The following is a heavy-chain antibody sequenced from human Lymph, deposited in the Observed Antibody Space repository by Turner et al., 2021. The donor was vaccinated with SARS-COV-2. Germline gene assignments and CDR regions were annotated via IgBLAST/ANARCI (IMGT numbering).Heavy chain of an antibody. D-gene: IGHD6-13*01. CDR3: ARIVAPGMGGGVYYYYYGMDV. CDR1: GGTFSSSA. Sequence: QVQLVQSGAEVKKPGSSVKVSCKASGGTFSSSAISWVRQAPGQGLEWMGVVIPMLGIANYAQKFQGRVTITGEKSTSTAYMGLSSLRSEDTAVYYCARIVAPGMGGGVYYYYYGMDVWGQGTTVTVSS. J-gene: IGHJ6*02. CDR2: VIPMLGIA. V-gene: IGHV1-69*10.